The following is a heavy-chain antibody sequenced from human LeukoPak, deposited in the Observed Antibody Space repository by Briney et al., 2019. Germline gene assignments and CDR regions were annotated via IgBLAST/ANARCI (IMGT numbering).Heavy chain of an antibody. D-gene: IGHD1-1*01. CDR1: GFTFSSYE. V-gene: IGHV3-48*03. CDR3: ARGVPGDY. CDR2: ISSSGTTI. J-gene: IGHJ4*02. Sequence: GGSLRLSCAASGFTFSSYEMNWVRQAPGKGLEWVSYISSSGTTIYYADSVKGRFTISRDNAKNTLSLQMNSLRAEDTALYYCARGVPGDYWRQGTLVTVSS.